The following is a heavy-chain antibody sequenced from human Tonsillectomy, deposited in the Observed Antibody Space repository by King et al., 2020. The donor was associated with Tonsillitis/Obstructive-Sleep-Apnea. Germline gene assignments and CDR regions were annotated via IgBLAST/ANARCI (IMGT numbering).Heavy chain of an antibody. CDR3: AGGVPAAIHDYYYYYMDV. CDR2: INHRGST. D-gene: IGHD2-2*02. V-gene: IGHV4-34*01. CDR1: GGSFSGYY. Sequence: VQLQQWGAGLLKPSETLSLTCAVYGGSFSGYYWSWIRQPPGKGLEWIGEINHRGSTNYNPSLKSRVTISVDTSKNQFSLKLSSVTAADTAVYYCAGGVPAAIHDYYYYYMDVWGKGTTVTVSS. J-gene: IGHJ6*03.